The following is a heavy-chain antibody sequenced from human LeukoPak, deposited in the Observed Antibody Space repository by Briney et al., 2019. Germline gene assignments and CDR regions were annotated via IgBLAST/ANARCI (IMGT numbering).Heavy chain of an antibody. CDR2: INPNSGGT. CDR3: ARVWDGYPRCYFDY. CDR1: GYTFTGYY. J-gene: IGHJ4*02. D-gene: IGHD5-24*01. V-gene: IGHV1-2*02. Sequence: ASVKVSCKASGYTFTGYYMHWVRQAPGQGLEWMGWINPNSGGTNYAQKFQGGVTMTRDTSISTAYMELSRLRSDDTAVYYCARVWDGYPRCYFDYWGQGTLVTVSS.